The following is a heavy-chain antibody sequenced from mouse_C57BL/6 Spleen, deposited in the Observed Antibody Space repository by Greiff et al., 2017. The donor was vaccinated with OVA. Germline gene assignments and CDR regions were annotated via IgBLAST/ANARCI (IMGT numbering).Heavy chain of an antibody. CDR3: AAGDDYDAWFAY. CDR1: GFTFSSYG. Sequence: DVMLVESGGDLVKPGGSLKLSCAASGFTFSSYGMSWVRQTPDKRLEWVATISSGGSYTYYPDSVKGRFTISRDNAKNTLYLQMSSLKSEDTAMYYCAAGDDYDAWFAYWGQGTLVTVSA. CDR2: ISSGGSYT. V-gene: IGHV5-6*02. J-gene: IGHJ3*01. D-gene: IGHD2-4*01.